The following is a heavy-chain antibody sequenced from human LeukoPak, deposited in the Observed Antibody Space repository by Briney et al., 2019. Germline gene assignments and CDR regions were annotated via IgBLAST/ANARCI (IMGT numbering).Heavy chain of an antibody. D-gene: IGHD5-18*01. CDR1: GGSISSYY. J-gene: IGHJ4*02. V-gene: IGHV4-59*01. CDR3: ARGRIQLWLPYFDY. Sequence: PSETLSLTCTVSGGSISSYYWSWIRQPPGKGLEWIGYIYYSGSTNYNPSLKSRVTISVDTSKNQFSLKLGSVTAADTAVYYCARGRIQLWLPYFDYWGQGTLVTVSS. CDR2: IYYSGST.